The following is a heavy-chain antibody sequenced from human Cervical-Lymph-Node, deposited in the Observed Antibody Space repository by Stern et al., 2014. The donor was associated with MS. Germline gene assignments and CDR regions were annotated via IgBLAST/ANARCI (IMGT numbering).Heavy chain of an antibody. Sequence: VQLVESGAEVKKPGSSVKVSCKASGGTFSGYAISWVRQAPGQGLEWMGGITPNFGAAKYAQKFQGRVPITGDKSTSPAYISVSSLRSEGTAVYYCARGEVKEGLVRGMDVWGQGTTVTVSS. J-gene: IGHJ6*02. CDR2: ITPNFGAA. CDR1: GGTFSGYA. V-gene: IGHV1-69*06. CDR3: ARGEVKEGLVRGMDV. D-gene: IGHD1-26*01.